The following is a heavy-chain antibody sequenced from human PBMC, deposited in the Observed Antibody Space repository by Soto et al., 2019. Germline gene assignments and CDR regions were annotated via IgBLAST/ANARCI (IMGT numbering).Heavy chain of an antibody. J-gene: IGHJ6*02. CDR2: TYYRSKWYN. D-gene: IGHD3-22*01. CDR3: AREGVDKYYYDSSGYYYYGMDV. CDR1: GDSVSSNSAA. V-gene: IGHV6-1*01. Sequence: SQTLSLTCAISGDSVSSNSAAWNWIRQSPSRGLEWLGRTYYRSKWYNDYAVPVKSRITINPDTSKNQFSLQLNSVTPEDTAVYYCAREGVDKYYYDSSGYYYYGMDVWGQGTTVTVSS.